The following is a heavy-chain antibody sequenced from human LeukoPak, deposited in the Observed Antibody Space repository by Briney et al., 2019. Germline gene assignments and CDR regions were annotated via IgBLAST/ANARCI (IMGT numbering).Heavy chain of an antibody. J-gene: IGHJ4*02. CDR3: ARIRPGNYFDY. V-gene: IGHV3-7*01. CDR2: IKEGGSKE. D-gene: IGHD6-6*01. Sequence: GGSLRLSRTASGFTFSIYWMSWVRQAPGKGLEWVASIKEGGSKERYVDSVKGRFTISRDNARNSVHVQMNSLRAEDTAVYFCARIRPGNYFDYWGQGALVTVSS. CDR1: GFTFSIYW.